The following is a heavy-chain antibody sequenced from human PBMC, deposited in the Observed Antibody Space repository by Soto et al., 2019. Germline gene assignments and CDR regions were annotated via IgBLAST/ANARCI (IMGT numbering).Heavy chain of an antibody. CDR1: GFSFTGYY. Sequence: VKVSCKASGFSFTGYYIHWLRQAPGQGLEWMGWINAHSGGTEYAQKLQGRVTLTRDTSIATAYLTLTSLTSDDTALYYCAKDLTRQLAYWLDPWGQGTQVTVSS. V-gene: IGHV1-2*02. CDR2: INAHSGGT. D-gene: IGHD6-6*01. CDR3: AKDLTRQLAYWLDP. J-gene: IGHJ5*02.